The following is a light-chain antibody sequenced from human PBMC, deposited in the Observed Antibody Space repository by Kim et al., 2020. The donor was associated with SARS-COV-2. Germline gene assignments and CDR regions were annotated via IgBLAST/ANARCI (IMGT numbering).Light chain of an antibody. CDR1: SSNIGSNT. CDR2: SND. V-gene: IGLV1-44*01. CDR3: ASWDDSLNGHVV. Sequence: QSVLTQPPSVSGTPGQRVTISCSGGSSNIGSNTVNWYQQFPGTAPKLLIYSNDQRPSGVADRFSGSKSGTSASLAISGLQSEDEADYYCASWDDSLNGHVVFGGGTKVTVL. J-gene: IGLJ2*01.